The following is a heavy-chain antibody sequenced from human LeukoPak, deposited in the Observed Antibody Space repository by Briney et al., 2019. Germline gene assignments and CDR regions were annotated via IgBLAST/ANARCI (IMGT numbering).Heavy chain of an antibody. D-gene: IGHD1-26*01. CDR1: GFTFDDYA. CDR2: ISWNSGSI. V-gene: IGHV3-9*01. Sequence: PGRSLRLSCAASGFTFDDYAMHWVRHAPGKGLEWVSGISWNSGSIGYADSVKGRFTISRDNAKNSLYLQMNSLRAEDTALYYCAKDIASGSYYDYQFDYWGQGTLVTVSS. J-gene: IGHJ4*02. CDR3: AKDIASGSYYDYQFDY.